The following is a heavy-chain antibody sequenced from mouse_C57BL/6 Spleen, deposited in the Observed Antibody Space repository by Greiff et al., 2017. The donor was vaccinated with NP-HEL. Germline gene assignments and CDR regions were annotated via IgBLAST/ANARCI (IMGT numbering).Heavy chain of an antibody. CDR3: ARNWDDDWYFDV. Sequence: VQLQQSGPGLVKPSQSLSLTCSVTGYSITSGYYWNWIRQFPGNKLEWMGYISYDGSNNYNPSLKNRISITRDTSKNQFFLKLNSLTTEDTATYYCARNWDDDWYFDVWGTGTTVTVSS. V-gene: IGHV3-6*01. CDR2: ISYDGSN. J-gene: IGHJ1*03. CDR1: GYSITSGYY. D-gene: IGHD4-1*01.